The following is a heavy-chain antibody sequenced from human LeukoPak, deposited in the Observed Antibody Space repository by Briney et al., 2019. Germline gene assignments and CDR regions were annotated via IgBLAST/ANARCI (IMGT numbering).Heavy chain of an antibody. CDR1: GYTFTGYY. J-gene: IGHJ3*02. Sequence: GASVKVSCEASGYTFTGYYMHWVRQAPGQGLEWMGWINPNSGGTNYAQNFQGCVTMTRDTSISTAYMEVSRLRSDDTAVYYCAKAAYWNGGVGVVFNMWGQGTLVIVSS. D-gene: IGHD1-1*01. V-gene: IGHV1-2*04. CDR3: AKAAYWNGGVGVVFNM. CDR2: INPNSGGT.